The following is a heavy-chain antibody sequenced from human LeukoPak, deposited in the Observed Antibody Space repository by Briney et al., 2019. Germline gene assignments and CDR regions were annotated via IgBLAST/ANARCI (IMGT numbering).Heavy chain of an antibody. D-gene: IGHD3-10*01. V-gene: IGHV3-43*01. CDR3: AKERIGGSLDY. J-gene: IGHJ4*02. CDR2: ISWSGGTT. CDR1: GFSFQDYT. Sequence: GGSLRLSCAASGFSFQDYTMHWVRQSPGKGLEWVSQISWSGGTTYYADSVKGRFTISRDNSRNSLYLQMNSLRTGDTALYYCAKERIGGSLDYWGQGTLLTVSS.